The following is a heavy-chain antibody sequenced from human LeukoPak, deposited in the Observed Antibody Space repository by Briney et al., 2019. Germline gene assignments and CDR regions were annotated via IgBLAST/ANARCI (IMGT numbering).Heavy chain of an antibody. CDR1: GASNNSFY. CDR2: THPSGSS. V-gene: IGHV4-4*09. CDR3: SRKVPKEGWFDP. J-gene: IGHJ5*02. Sequence: PSETLSLTCIVSGASNNSFYWSWLRQPPGKGLELIGYTHPSGSSNYSPSLNSQVTISVYTSTYQFPLNLKSVTAADTALYYCSRKVPKEGWFDPWGEGTLLTVP.